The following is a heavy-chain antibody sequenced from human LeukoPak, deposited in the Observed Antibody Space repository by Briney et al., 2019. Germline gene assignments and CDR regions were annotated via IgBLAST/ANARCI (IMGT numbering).Heavy chain of an antibody. V-gene: IGHV1-2*02. Sequence: EASVKVSCKASGYTFTGYYMHWVRQAPGQGLEWTGWINPNSGGTNYAQKFQGRVTMTRDTSISTAYMELSRLRSDDTAVYYCARDEESRRDAFDIWGQGTMVTVSS. J-gene: IGHJ3*02. CDR1: GYTFTGYY. CDR2: INPNSGGT. CDR3: ARDEESRRDAFDI.